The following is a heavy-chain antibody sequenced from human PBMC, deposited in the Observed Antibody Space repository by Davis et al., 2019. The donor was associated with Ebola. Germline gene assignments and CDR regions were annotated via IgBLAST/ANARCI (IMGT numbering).Heavy chain of an antibody. V-gene: IGHV1-18*04. J-gene: IGHJ4*02. CDR2: ISAYNGNT. Sequence: ASVKVSCKASGYTFTSYGISWVRQAPGQGLEWMGWISAYNGNTNYAQKLQGRVTMTRDTSTSTVYMELSSLRSEDTAVYYCARDPWGSSPPGDYWGQGTLVTVSS. CDR3: ARDPWGSSPPGDY. CDR1: GYTFTSYG. D-gene: IGHD6-6*01.